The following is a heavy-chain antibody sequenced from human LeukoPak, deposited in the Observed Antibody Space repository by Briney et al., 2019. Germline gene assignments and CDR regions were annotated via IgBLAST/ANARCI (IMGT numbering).Heavy chain of an antibody. V-gene: IGHV3-7*03. CDR2: IKQDGSEK. J-gene: IGHJ5*02. CDR3: AKDPS. Sequence: GGSLRLSCAASGFTFNNYWMTWVRQAPGKGLEWVANIKQDGSEKYYVDSVKGRFTISRDNSKNTLYLQMNSLRAEDTAVYYCAKDPSWGQGTLVTVSS. CDR1: GFTFNNYW.